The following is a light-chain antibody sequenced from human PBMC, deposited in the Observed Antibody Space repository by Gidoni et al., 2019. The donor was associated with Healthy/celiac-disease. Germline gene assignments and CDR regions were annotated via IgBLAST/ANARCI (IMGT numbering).Light chain of an antibody. CDR3: CSYTSTATRV. V-gene: IGLV2-14*03. Sequence: QSALTQPASVSGSPGQSITISCTGTSNDVGAYNFVSWYQHPPGKAPQLIIFYVSNRPSVVSNRFSGYKSGNTASLTISGLQAEDEADYYCCSYTSTATRVFGGGTKVTVL. CDR2: YVS. CDR1: SNDVGAYNF. J-gene: IGLJ3*02.